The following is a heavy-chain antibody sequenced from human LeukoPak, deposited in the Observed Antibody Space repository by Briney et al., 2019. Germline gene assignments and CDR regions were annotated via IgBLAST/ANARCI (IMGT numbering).Heavy chain of an antibody. Sequence: ASVKVSCKVSGYTLTELSMHWVRQAPGKGLEWMGGFDPEDGETIYAQKFQGRVTMTEDTSTDTAYMELSSLRSEDTAVYYCATDPMRSGDWELRRAFDIWGQGTMVTVSS. CDR3: ATDPMRSGDWELRRAFDI. CDR2: FDPEDGET. CDR1: GYTLTELS. D-gene: IGHD1-26*01. J-gene: IGHJ3*02. V-gene: IGHV1-24*01.